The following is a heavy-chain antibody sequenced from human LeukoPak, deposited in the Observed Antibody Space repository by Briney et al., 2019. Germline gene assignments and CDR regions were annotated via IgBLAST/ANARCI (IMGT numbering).Heavy chain of an antibody. Sequence: GGSLRLSCTASGFTFGDYAMSWVRQAPGKGLEYVSAISSNGGSTYYANSVKGRFTISRDNSKNTLYLQMGSLRAEDMAVYYCAREYCSSTSCALDYWGQGTLVTVSS. CDR3: AREYCSSTSCALDY. CDR1: GFTFGDYA. D-gene: IGHD2-2*01. CDR2: ISSNGGST. J-gene: IGHJ4*02. V-gene: IGHV3-64*01.